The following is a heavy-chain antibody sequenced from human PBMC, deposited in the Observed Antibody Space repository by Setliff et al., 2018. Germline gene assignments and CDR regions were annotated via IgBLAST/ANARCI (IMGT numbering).Heavy chain of an antibody. CDR3: TVYNTGSSKDHY. CDR1: GGSISSGSYY. Sequence: PSETLSLTCTVSGGSISSGSYYWSWIRQPPGKGLEWIGEINHSGSTNYNPSLKSRVTISVDTSKNQFSLKLSSVTAADTALYYCTVYNTGSSKDHYWGQGTPVTVSS. D-gene: IGHD2-8*02. V-gene: IGHV4-39*07. CDR2: INHSGST. J-gene: IGHJ4*02.